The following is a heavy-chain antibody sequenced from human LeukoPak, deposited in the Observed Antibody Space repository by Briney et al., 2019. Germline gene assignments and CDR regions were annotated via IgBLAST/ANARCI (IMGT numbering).Heavy chain of an antibody. CDR3: ARGGSYWPKASSDAFDI. CDR1: GGTFSSYA. V-gene: IGHV1-69*13. J-gene: IGHJ3*02. Sequence: GASVKVSCRASGGTFSSYAISWVRQAPGQGLEWMGGIIPIFGTANYAQKFQGRVTITADESTSTAYMELSSLRSEDTAVYYCARGGSYWPKASSDAFDIWGQGTMVTVSS. D-gene: IGHD1-26*01. CDR2: IIPIFGTA.